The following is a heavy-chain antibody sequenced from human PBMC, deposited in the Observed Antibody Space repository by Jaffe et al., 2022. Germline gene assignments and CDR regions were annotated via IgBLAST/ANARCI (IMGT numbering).Heavy chain of an antibody. CDR2: MNPNSGNT. V-gene: IGHV1-8*01. D-gene: IGHD3-9*01. Sequence: QVQLVQSGAEVKKPGASVKVSCKASGYTFTSYDINWVRQATGQGLEWMGWMNPNSGNTGYAQKFQGRVTMTRNTSISTAYMELSSLRSEDTAVYYCARVNRGEYYDILTGYSSYYYYYYMDVWGKGTTVTVSS. J-gene: IGHJ6*03. CDR1: GYTFTSYD. CDR3: ARVNRGEYYDILTGYSSYYYYYYMDV.